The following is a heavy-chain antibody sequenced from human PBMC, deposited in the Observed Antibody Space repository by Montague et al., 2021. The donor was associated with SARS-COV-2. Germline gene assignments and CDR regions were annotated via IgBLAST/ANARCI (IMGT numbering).Heavy chain of an antibody. D-gene: IGHD3-3*01. CDR3: SRGDFGVVIISYYYYYIDV. V-gene: IGHV4-39*01. CDR2: IHYSGST. Sequence: SETLSLTCTVSGGSVSSSNYYWGWIRQPPGKGLEWIGSIHYSGSTYYKPSLKSRVTISLDTSKNQYSLKLNSVTAADTAVYYCSRGDFGVVIISYYYYYIDVWGKGTPVTVSS. J-gene: IGHJ6*03. CDR1: GGSVSSSNYY.